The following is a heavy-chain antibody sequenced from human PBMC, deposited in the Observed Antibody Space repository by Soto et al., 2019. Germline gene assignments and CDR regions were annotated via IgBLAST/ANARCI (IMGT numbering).Heavy chain of an antibody. CDR2: IFYDGTT. V-gene: IGHV4-31*03. CDR3: ARDEAMIISGYFDS. Sequence: SETLSLTCTVAGGSLNSDTYYWNWIRQHPGKGLEWLGYIFYDGTTYYNPSLKSRASISVDTSQNQFCLKVSSMTAADTAVYYRARDEAMIISGYFDSWGQGTLVTVSS. CDR1: GGSLNSDTYY. D-gene: IGHD3-22*01. J-gene: IGHJ4*02.